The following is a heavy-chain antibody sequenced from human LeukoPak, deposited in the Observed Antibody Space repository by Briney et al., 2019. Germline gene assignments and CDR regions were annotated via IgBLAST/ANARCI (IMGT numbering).Heavy chain of an antibody. Sequence: GGSLRLSCAASGFTFKSYDMNWVRQAPGKGLEWISYISTGGSAKYYADSVKGRFTISRDNAKYSLYLQMNSLRAGDTAIYYCVRRWEEYFFDYWGQGTLVTVSS. V-gene: IGHV3-48*03. CDR2: ISTGGSAK. CDR3: VRRWEEYFFDY. CDR1: GFTFKSYD. J-gene: IGHJ4*02. D-gene: IGHD1-26*01.